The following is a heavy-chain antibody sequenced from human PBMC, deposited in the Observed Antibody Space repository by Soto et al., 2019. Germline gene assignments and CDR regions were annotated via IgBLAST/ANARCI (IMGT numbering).Heavy chain of an antibody. Sequence: PGGSLRHSCASSGFTFSSYAMSWVRQAPGKGLEWVSAISGSGGSTYYADSVKGRFTISRDNSKNTLYLQMNSLRAEDTAVYYCAREVETAVTSRRGFDPWGQGTLVTVSS. CDR1: GFTFSSYA. J-gene: IGHJ5*02. CDR3: AREVETAVTSRRGFDP. CDR2: ISGSGGST. D-gene: IGHD5-18*01. V-gene: IGHV3-23*01.